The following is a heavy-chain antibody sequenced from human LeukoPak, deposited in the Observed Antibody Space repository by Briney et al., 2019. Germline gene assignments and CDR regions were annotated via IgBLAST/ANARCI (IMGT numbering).Heavy chain of an antibody. CDR1: GYTLTELS. D-gene: IGHD1-26*01. J-gene: IGHJ4*02. Sequence: ASVKVSCKVSGYTLTELSMHWVRQAPGNGLEWMGGFDPEVGETIDAQKFQGRVTMTEDTYTDPAHMELSSLRSEDAAVYYCATDLPGGSFFDYWGQGTLVTVSS. CDR2: FDPEVGET. CDR3: ATDLPGGSFFDY. V-gene: IGHV1-24*01.